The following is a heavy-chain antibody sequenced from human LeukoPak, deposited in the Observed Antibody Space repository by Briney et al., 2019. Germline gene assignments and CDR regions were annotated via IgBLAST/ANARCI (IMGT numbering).Heavy chain of an antibody. D-gene: IGHD4-23*01. CDR3: AKDQYGGNPQYYFDY. CDR1: GFTFSSYA. V-gene: IGHV3-23*01. CDR2: ISGSGGNT. J-gene: IGHJ4*02. Sequence: TGGSLRLSCAASGFTFSSYAMSWVRQAPGKGLDWVSAISGSGGNTYYADSVKGRFTISRDNSKNTLYLQMNSLRAEATAVYYCAKDQYGGNPQYYFDYWGQGTLVTVSS.